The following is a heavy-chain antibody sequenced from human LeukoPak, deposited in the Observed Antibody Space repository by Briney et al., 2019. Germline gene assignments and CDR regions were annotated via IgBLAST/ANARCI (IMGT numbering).Heavy chain of an antibody. CDR3: ARMVVANTEGGFDP. CDR1: GGSISSSNW. J-gene: IGHJ5*02. V-gene: IGHV4-4*02. D-gene: IGHD5-12*01. CDR2: IYHSGST. Sequence: PSETLSLTCAVSGGSISSSNWWSWVRQPPGKGLEWIGEIYHSGSTNYNPSLKSRVTISVDTSKNQFSLKLSSVTAADTAVYYCARMVVANTEGGFDPWGQGTLVTVSS.